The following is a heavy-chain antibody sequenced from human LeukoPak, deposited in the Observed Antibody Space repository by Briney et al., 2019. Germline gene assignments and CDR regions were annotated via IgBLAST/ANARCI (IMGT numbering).Heavy chain of an antibody. CDR3: AKEYRAVAGPTRFDY. J-gene: IGHJ4*02. V-gene: IGHV3-23*01. D-gene: IGHD6-19*01. CDR1: GFTFSSFG. Sequence: PGGSLRLSCAASGFTFSSFGMSWVRQAPGKGLEWVSAISGSGGSTYYADSVKGRFTISRDNSKNTLYLQMNSLRAEDTAVYYCAKEYRAVAGPTRFDYWGQGTLVTVSS. CDR2: ISGSGGST.